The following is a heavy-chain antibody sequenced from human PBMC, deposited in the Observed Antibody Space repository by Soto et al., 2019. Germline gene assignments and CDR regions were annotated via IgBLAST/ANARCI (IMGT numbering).Heavy chain of an antibody. CDR2: INPNSGNT. D-gene: IGHD3-3*01. Sequence: QVQLVQSGAEVKKPGASVKVSCKASGYTFTGYYMHWVRQAPGQGLEWMGWINPNSGNTGYAQKFQGRVTMTRNTSISTAYMELSSLRSEDTAVYYCASIRQGYDFWSGYYSFFDYWGQGTLVTVSS. V-gene: IGHV1-8*02. CDR1: GYTFTGYY. CDR3: ASIRQGYDFWSGYYSFFDY. J-gene: IGHJ4*02.